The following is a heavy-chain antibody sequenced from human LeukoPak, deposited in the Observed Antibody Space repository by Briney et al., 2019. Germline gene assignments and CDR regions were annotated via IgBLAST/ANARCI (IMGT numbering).Heavy chain of an antibody. V-gene: IGHV3-23*01. CDR1: GFTFSSYA. CDR2: ISGSGGST. CDR3: AKPVADYYDSSGYYV. D-gene: IGHD3-22*01. J-gene: IGHJ6*04. Sequence: GGSLRLSCAASGFTFSSYAMSWVRQAPGKGLEWVSAISGSGGSTYYADSVKGRFTISRDNSKNTLYLQMNSLRAEDTAVYYCAKPVADYYDSSGYYVWGKGTTVTVSS.